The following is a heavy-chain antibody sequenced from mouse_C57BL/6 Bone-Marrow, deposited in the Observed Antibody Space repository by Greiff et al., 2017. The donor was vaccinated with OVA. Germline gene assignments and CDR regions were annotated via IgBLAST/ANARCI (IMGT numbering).Heavy chain of an antibody. CDR2: ISGGGGNT. CDR3: ARDEDYGIAY. J-gene: IGHJ3*01. V-gene: IGHV5-9*01. Sequence: EVMLVESGGGLVKPGGSLKLSCAASGFTFSSYTMSWVRQTPEKRLEWVATISGGGGNTYYPDSVKGRFTISRDNAKNTLYLQMSSLRSEDTALYYCARDEDYGIAYWGQGTLVTVSA. D-gene: IGHD1-1*01. CDR1: GFTFSSYT.